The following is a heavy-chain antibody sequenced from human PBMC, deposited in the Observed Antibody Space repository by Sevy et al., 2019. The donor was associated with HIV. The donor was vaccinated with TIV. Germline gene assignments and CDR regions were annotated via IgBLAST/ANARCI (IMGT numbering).Heavy chain of an antibody. J-gene: IGHJ4*02. CDR1: GGSITSLY. D-gene: IGHD1-26*01. CDR3: AGENAWGRGYS. Sequence: SETLSLTCTVSGGSITSLYWNWIRQPPGKGLEWIGNIYYNGHINYNPSRKSRVTLSLDTSKNQFSLRLSSVTAADTAMYYCAGENAWGRGYSWGQGTLVTVSS. V-gene: IGHV4-59*08. CDR2: IYYNGHI.